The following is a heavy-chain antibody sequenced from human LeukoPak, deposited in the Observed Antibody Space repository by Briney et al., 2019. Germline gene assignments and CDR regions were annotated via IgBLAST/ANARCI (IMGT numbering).Heavy chain of an antibody. D-gene: IGHD2-2*01. J-gene: IGHJ6*03. CDR2: INPNSGGT. V-gene: IGHV1-2*02. Sequence: ASVTVSCKASGYTFTGYYMHWVRQAPGQGLEWMGWINPNSGGTNYAQKFQGRVTMTRDTSISTAYMEVRSLRSEDTAVYYCASLFDLPATMSRTFYYYMDVWGKGTTVTVSS. CDR1: GYTFTGYY. CDR3: ASLFDLPATMSRTFYYYMDV.